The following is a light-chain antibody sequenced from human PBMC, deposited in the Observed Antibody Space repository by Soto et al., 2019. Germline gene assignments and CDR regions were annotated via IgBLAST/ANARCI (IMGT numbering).Light chain of an antibody. CDR3: QKYNSAPPGLT. V-gene: IGKV1-27*01. J-gene: IGKJ4*01. Sequence: DIQMTQSPSSLSASVGDRVTITCRASQGISNYLAWYQQKPGKVPKLLIYAASTLQSGVPSRFSGSGSGTDFTLTISSLQPEDVATYYCQKYNSAPPGLTFGGGTKVDSK. CDR2: AAS. CDR1: QGISNY.